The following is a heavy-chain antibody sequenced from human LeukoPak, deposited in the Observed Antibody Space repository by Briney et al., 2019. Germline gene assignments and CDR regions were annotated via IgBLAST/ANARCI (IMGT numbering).Heavy chain of an antibody. CDR1: GGSISSYY. D-gene: IGHD6-19*01. V-gene: IGHV4-59*01. CDR2: IYYSGST. CDR3: ARSERGERSGWPFDY. J-gene: IGHJ4*02. Sequence: SETLSLTCTVSGGSISSYYWSWIRQPPGKGLEWIGYIYYSGSTNYNPSLKSRVTISVDTSKNQFSLKLSSVTAADTAVYYCARSERGERSGWPFDYWGQGTLVTVSS.